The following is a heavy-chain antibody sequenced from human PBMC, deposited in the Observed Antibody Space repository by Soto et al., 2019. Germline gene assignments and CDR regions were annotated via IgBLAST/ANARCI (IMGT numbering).Heavy chain of an antibody. V-gene: IGHV1-69*01. CDR2: IIPIFETA. CDR3: AASDSSSWQHDY. Sequence: QVQLVQSGAEMKKPGPSVKVSCKVSGDSFSSYAISWVRQAPGEGLEWVGGIIPIFETANYAQNFQGRVTITAVESPTTASLEVTRRTPQNTAVFYCAASDSSSWQHDYWGQGTLMTVSS. D-gene: IGHD6-13*01. CDR1: GDSFSSYA. J-gene: IGHJ4*02.